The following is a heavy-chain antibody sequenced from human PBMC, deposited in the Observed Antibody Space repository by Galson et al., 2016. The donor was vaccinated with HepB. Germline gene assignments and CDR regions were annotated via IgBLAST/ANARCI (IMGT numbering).Heavy chain of an antibody. J-gene: IGHJ4*02. V-gene: IGHV3-30*18. D-gene: IGHD6-13*01. Sequence: SLRLSCAASGFTFRSYGMHWVRQAPGKGLEWVAVISYDGSNKDYADSVKGRFTISRDNSKNTLYLQMNSLRAEDTAVYYCAKELNIATAGTLDYWGQGTLVTVSS. CDR1: GFTFRSYG. CDR3: AKELNIATAGTLDY. CDR2: ISYDGSNK.